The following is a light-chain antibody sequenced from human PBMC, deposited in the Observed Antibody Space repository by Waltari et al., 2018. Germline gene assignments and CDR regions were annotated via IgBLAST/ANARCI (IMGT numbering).Light chain of an antibody. Sequence: QSALTQPPSASGSPGQSVTISCTGTSSDVGGYNYVSWYQQHPGKAPKLMIYEVTKRPSGVPDRFSGSKSGNTASRTVSGLQAEDEADYYCSSYAGSNKGVFGGGTKLTVL. CDR1: SSDVGGYNY. CDR2: EVT. J-gene: IGLJ3*02. V-gene: IGLV2-8*01. CDR3: SSYAGSNKGV.